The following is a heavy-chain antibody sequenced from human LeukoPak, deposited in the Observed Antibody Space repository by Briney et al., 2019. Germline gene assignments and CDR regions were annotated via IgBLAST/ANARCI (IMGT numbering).Heavy chain of an antibody. CDR2: TYYRSKWYN. CDR3: ARYYYGTGSYSRARFDP. D-gene: IGHD3-10*01. V-gene: IGHV6-1*01. J-gene: IGHJ5*02. CDR1: GDSVSSNSAA. Sequence: SQTLSLTCAISGDSVSSNSAAWNWIRQSPSRGLEWLGRTYYRSKWYNDYAVSVKSRITINPDTSKNQFSLQLNSVTPEDTAVYYCARYYYGTGSYSRARFDPWGQGTQVTVSS.